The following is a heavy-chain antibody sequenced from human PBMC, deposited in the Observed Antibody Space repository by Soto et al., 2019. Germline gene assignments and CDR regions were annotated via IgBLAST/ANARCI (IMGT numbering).Heavy chain of an antibody. J-gene: IGHJ4*02. V-gene: IGHV2-5*02. CDR2: IYWDDDK. CDR3: AHRILRTVFGLVTTTAIYFDF. Sequence: QITLNESGPTVVKPAETLTLTCTFSGFSLTTSGVGVGWIRQSPGKAPEWLALIYWDDDKRYSASLKSRLTITKDNYKNQVVLTMASVDPADTATYYCAHRILRTVFGLVTTTAIYFDFWGQGTPVVVSS. CDR1: GFSLTTSGVG. D-gene: IGHD3-3*01.